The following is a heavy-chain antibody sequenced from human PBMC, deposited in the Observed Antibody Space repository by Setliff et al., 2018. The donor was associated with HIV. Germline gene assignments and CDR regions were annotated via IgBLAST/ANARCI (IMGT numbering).Heavy chain of an antibody. CDR3: ARVADRYYYGSGGQYYFDY. CDR2: INPNNGGT. D-gene: IGHD3-10*01. J-gene: IGHJ4*02. Sequence: ASVKVSCKASGYTFTGYYMHWVRQAPGQGLEWMGWINPNNGGTNYAQKFQGRVTITTDESTSTAYMELSSLRSEDTAVYYCARVADRYYYGSGGQYYFDYWGQGTLVTVSS. CDR1: GYTFTGYY. V-gene: IGHV1-2*02.